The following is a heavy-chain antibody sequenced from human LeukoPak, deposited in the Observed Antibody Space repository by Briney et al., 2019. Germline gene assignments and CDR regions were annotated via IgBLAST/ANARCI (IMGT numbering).Heavy chain of an antibody. V-gene: IGHV4-59*01. J-gene: IGHJ3*02. CDR3: ARAYLCRGSTSRYWAGNDAFDI. D-gene: IGHD2-2*01. CDR2: IYYSGST. Sequence: SETLSLTCTVSGGSISSYYWSWIRQPPGKGLEWVGYIYYSGSTNYNPSLKSRVTISVDTSKNQFSLKLSSVTAADTAVYYCARAYLCRGSTSRYWAGNDAFDIWGQGTMVTVSS. CDR1: GGSISSYY.